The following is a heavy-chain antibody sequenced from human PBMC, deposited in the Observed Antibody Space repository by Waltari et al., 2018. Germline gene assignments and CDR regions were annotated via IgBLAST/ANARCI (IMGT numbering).Heavy chain of an antibody. J-gene: IGHJ4*02. CDR1: GYLFSTYG. D-gene: IGHD4-4*01. CDR3: ARDRPTYRPTQTYFDY. V-gene: IGHV1-18*01. CDR2: ISAYNGNA. Sequence: QVQLVPSGAEVKKPGASVKVSCKASGYLFSTYGIRWVRQAPGQGLEWMGWISAYNGNANYGKKFQGRVTMTTDTSTSTAYMELRSLRSDDTAVYYCARDRPTYRPTQTYFDYWGQGTLVTVSS.